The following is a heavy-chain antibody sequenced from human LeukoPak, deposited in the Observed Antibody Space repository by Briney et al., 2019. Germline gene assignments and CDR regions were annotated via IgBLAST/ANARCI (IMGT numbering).Heavy chain of an antibody. CDR1: GFTFSSYG. V-gene: IGHV3-30*02. CDR3: AKPSHPTYYDFWSGYPPYAFDI. J-gene: IGHJ3*02. D-gene: IGHD3-3*01. Sequence: GGSLRLSCAASGFTFSSYGMHWVRQAPGKGLEWVAFIRYDGSNKYYADSVKGRFTISRDNSKNTLYLQMNSLRAEDTAVYYCAKPSHPTYYDFWSGYPPYAFDIWGQGTMVTVSS. CDR2: IRYDGSNK.